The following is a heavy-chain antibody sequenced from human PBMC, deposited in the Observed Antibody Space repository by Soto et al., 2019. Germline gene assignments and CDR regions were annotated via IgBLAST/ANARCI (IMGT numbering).Heavy chain of an antibody. J-gene: IGHJ6*02. CDR2: IYYSGST. CDR3: ARDRTTRGSSQYYYYGMDV. Sequence: SETLSLTCTVSGGSISSYYWSWIRQPPGKGLEWIGYIYYSGSTNYNPSLNSRVTISVDTSKNQFSLKLNSVTAADTAVYYCARDRTTRGSSQYYYYGMDVWGQGTTVTVSS. V-gene: IGHV4-59*01. CDR1: GGSISSYY. D-gene: IGHD1-1*01.